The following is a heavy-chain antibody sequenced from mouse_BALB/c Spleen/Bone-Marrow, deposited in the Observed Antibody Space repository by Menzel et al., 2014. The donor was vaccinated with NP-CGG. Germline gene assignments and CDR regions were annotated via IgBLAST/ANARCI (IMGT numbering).Heavy chain of an antibody. D-gene: IGHD1-1*01. Sequence: QVQLQQSGAELVRPGASVKLSCKASGYTFTSYWINWVKQRPGQGLEWIGNIYPSDSYTNYNQKFKDKATLTVDKSLSTAYMQLSSPTSEDSAVYYCTRLYGSTYVAYGMDYWGQGTSVTVSS. CDR2: IYPSDSYT. CDR3: TRLYGSTYVAYGMDY. V-gene: IGHV1-69*02. CDR1: GYTFTSYW. J-gene: IGHJ4*01.